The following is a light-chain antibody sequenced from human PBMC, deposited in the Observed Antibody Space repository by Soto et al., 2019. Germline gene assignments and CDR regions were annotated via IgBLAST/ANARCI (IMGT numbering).Light chain of an antibody. CDR1: QSVSSN. J-gene: IGKJ1*01. CDR2: GAS. V-gene: IGKV3-15*01. Sequence: EIVMTQSPATLSVSPGERATLSCRASQSVSSNLAWYQQKPGQAPRLLIYGASTRATGIPARFSGSGSGTEFPLSISSLQSVDFAVYYCQQYNNWPRTFGEGTKV. CDR3: QQYNNWPRT.